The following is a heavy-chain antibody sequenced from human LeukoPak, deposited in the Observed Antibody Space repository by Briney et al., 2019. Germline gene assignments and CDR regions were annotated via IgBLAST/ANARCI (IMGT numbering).Heavy chain of an antibody. CDR2: ISWNSGSI. D-gene: IGHD3-3*02. Sequence: GGSLRLSCAASGFSFDDYAMHWVRQAPGKGLEWVSGISWNSGSIGYADSVKGRFTISRDNSNNTVYLQMNSLRAEDTAVYYCARAPSNAHFDYWGQGTLVTVSS. CDR3: ARAPSNAHFDY. V-gene: IGHV3-9*01. J-gene: IGHJ4*02. CDR1: GFSFDDYA.